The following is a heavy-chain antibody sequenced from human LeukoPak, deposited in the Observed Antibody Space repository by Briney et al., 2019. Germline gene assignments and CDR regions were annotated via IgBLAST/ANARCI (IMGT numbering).Heavy chain of an antibody. D-gene: IGHD3-3*01. V-gene: IGHV5-51*01. CDR1: GYSFTSYW. J-gene: IGHJ4*02. CDR3: ARVRMGRFLEWLLFDY. Sequence: GESLKISCKGSGYSFTSYWIGWVRQMPGKGLEWMGIIYPGDSDTRYSPSFQGQVTISADKSISTAYLHWSSLKASDTAMYYCARVRMGRFLEWLLFDYWGQGTLVTVSS. CDR2: IYPGDSDT.